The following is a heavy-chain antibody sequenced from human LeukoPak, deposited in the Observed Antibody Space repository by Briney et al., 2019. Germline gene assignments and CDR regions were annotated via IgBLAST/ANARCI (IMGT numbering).Heavy chain of an antibody. CDR3: ASSPATYYYYYYMDV. V-gene: IGHV4-39*01. CDR2: IYYSGST. J-gene: IGHJ6*03. CDR1: GGSISSSSYY. Sequence: SETLSLTCTVSGGSISSSSYYWGWIRQPPGKGLEWIGSIYYSGSTYYNPSLKSRVTISVDTSKNQFSLKLSSVTAADTAVYYCASSPATYYYYYYMDVWGKGTTVTISS.